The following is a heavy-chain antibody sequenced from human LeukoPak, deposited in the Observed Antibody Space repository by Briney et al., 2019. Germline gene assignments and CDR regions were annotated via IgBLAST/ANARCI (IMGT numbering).Heavy chain of an antibody. CDR1: GFTFSYYA. V-gene: IGHV3-23*01. CDR3: ARDFDSSGSYYGVFDY. D-gene: IGHD3-22*01. J-gene: IGHJ4*02. Sequence: GGSLRLSCAASGFTFSYYAMSWVRQAPGKGLEWVSAITGNGGATYNADSVKGRFTISRDSSKNTLFLQMNSLRAEDTGVYYCARDFDSSGSYYGVFDYWGQGTLVTVSS. CDR2: ITGNGGAT.